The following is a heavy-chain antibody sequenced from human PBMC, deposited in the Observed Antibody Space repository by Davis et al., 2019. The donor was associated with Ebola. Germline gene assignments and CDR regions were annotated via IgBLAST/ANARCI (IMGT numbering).Heavy chain of an antibody. J-gene: IGHJ6*02. CDR3: ARDPPGYDFWSGYRYYYYYGMDV. CDR1: GFTFSSYA. V-gene: IGHV3-30-3*01. CDR2: ISYDGSNK. D-gene: IGHD3-3*01. Sequence: GESLKISCAASGFTFSSYAMHWVRQAPGKGLEWVAVISYDGSNKYYADSVKGRFTISRDNSKNTLYLQMNSLRAEDTAVYYCARDPPGYDFWSGYRYYYYYGMDVWGQGTTVTVSS.